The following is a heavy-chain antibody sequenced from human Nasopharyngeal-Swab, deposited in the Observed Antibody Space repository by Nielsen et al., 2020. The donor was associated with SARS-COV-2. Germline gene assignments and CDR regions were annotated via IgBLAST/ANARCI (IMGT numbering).Heavy chain of an antibody. CDR2: ISNDGSNK. CDR3: AKAQRIRYGLDV. J-gene: IGHJ6*02. Sequence: GESLKISCAASGFTFSTYAMHWVRQAPGKGLEWVTLISNDGSNKYYGDSVKGRFTISRDNSRNTLFLQMNSLRPEDTAVYYCAKAQRIRYGLDVWGHGTTVTVSS. V-gene: IGHV3-30*18. D-gene: IGHD2/OR15-2a*01. CDR1: GFTFSTYA.